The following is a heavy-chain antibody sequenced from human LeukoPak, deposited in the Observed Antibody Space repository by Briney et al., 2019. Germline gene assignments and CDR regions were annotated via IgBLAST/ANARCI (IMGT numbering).Heavy chain of an antibody. CDR1: GFTFSSYA. J-gene: IGHJ3*02. CDR3: AKDIVVVTSGSNAFGI. D-gene: IGHD2-21*02. V-gene: IGHV3-23*01. Sequence: PGGSLRLSCAASGFTFSSYAMSWVRQAPGKGLEWVSGISGSGGSTYYADSVKGRFTISRDNSKNTLYLQMNSLRAEDTAVYYCAKDIVVVTSGSNAFGIWGQGTMVTVSS. CDR2: ISGSGGST.